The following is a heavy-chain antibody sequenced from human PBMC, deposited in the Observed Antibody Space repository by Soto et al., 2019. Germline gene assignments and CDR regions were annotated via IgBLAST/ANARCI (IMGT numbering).Heavy chain of an antibody. CDR1: DGSISSYY. V-gene: IGHV4-4*07. J-gene: IGHJ4*02. CDR3: ARAPIIGATFFDY. Sequence: SETLSLTCTVSDGSISSYYWTWIRQSAGKGLEWIGRIYDSGSTNYNPSLKSRVTLSVDRAKKNFSLKLNSVTAADTAVYYCARAPIIGATFFDYWGQGSLVTVSS. CDR2: IYDSGST. D-gene: IGHD1-26*01.